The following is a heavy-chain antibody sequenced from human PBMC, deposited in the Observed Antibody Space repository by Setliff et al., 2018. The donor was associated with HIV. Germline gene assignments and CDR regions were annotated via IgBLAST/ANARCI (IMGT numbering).Heavy chain of an antibody. Sequence: ASVKVSCKASGYTLTSYYMHWMRQAPGQGLEWLGIINPSGGGTTYAQKFQGRVTMTRDTFMSTVYMELSSLRSEDTAVYFCARVYCSIASCYDEYYFDYWGQSTLVTVSS. D-gene: IGHD2-2*01. CDR2: INPSGGGT. V-gene: IGHV1-46*01. CDR3: ARVYCSIASCYDEYYFDY. J-gene: IGHJ4*02. CDR1: GYTLTSYY.